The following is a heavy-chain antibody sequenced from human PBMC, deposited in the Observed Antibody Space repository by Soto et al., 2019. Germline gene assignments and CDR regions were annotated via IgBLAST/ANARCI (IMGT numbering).Heavy chain of an antibody. CDR2: ISAHNGNT. CDR1: GYAFSTYG. Sequence: QVHLVQSGAEVKKPGASVKVSCKGSGYAFSTYGITWVRQAPGQGLEWMGWISAHNGNTNYAQKLQGRVTVTIDTSTSTADMELRSLRSDDTAAYYCARGRDGDYWGQGARVTVSS. J-gene: IGHJ4*02. V-gene: IGHV1-18*01. D-gene: IGHD6-6*01. CDR3: ARGRDGDY.